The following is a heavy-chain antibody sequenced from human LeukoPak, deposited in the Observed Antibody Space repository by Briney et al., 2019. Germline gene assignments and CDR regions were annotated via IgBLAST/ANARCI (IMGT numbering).Heavy chain of an antibody. V-gene: IGHV1-18*04. CDR1: GYTFTGYY. CDR3: ARDRGDYGGNSGFDY. D-gene: IGHD4-23*01. J-gene: IGHJ4*02. CDR2: ISAYNGNT. Sequence: GASVKVSCKASGYTFTGYYMHWVRQAPGQGLEWMGWISAYNGNTNYAQKLQGRVTMTTDTSTSTAYMELRSLRSDDTAVYYCARDRGDYGGNSGFDYWGQGTLVTVSS.